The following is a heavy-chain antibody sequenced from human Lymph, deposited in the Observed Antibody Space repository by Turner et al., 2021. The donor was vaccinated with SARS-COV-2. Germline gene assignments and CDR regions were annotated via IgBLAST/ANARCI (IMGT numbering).Heavy chain of an antibody. CDR3: AKDPNWYVLSAVDY. CDR2: ISGSGGST. Sequence: EVQLLESGGGLVQPGGSLRLYCAASGFTFSSYAMSWVRQAPGKGLEWVSTISGSGGSTYYADSVKGRFTISRDNSKNTLYLQMNSLRAEDTAAYYCAKDPNWYVLSAVDYWGQGTLVTVSS. J-gene: IGHJ4*02. V-gene: IGHV3-23*01. D-gene: IGHD1-1*01. CDR1: GFTFSSYA.